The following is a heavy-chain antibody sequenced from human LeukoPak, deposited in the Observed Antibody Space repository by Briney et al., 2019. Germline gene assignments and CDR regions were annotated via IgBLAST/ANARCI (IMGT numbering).Heavy chain of an antibody. V-gene: IGHV3-64*01. Sequence: PGGSLRLSCAASGFTFSSYAMHWVRQAPGKGLEYVSAISSNGGSTYYANSVKGRFTISRDNSKNTLYLQMGSLRAEDMAVYYCARVDAMVRGVPDYWGQGTLVTVSS. CDR1: GFTFSSYA. D-gene: IGHD3-10*01. CDR2: ISSNGGST. J-gene: IGHJ4*02. CDR3: ARVDAMVRGVPDY.